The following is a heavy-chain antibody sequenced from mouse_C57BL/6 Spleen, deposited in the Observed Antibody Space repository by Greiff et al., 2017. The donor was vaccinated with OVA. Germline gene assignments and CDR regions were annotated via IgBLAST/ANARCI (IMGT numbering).Heavy chain of an antibody. CDR1: GYTFTSYW. Sequence: QVQLLQPGAELVKPGASVKMSCKASGYTFTSYWITWVKQRPGQGLEWIGDIYPGSGSTNYNEKFKSKATLTVDTSSSTAYMQLSSLTSEDSSFYFCSRHGKEDYAMDYWGQGTSVTVSS. CDR2: IYPGSGST. D-gene: IGHD2-1*01. V-gene: IGHV1-55*01. CDR3: SRHGKEDYAMDY. J-gene: IGHJ4*01.